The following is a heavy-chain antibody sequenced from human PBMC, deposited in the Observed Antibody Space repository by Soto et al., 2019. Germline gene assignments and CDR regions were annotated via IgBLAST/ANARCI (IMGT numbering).Heavy chain of an antibody. CDR3: ARDYDFSGYWDY. V-gene: IGHV3-72*01. Sequence: EVQLVESGGGLVQPGGSLRLSCAASGFTFSDHYMDWVRQTPGKGLEWVGRTRNKANGYTTEYAASVKGRFTISRDDSKNSLYLQMNSLKTEDTAVYYCARDYDFSGYWDYWGQGTLVTVSS. J-gene: IGHJ4*02. D-gene: IGHD3-22*01. CDR1: GFTFSDHY. CDR2: TRNKANGYTT.